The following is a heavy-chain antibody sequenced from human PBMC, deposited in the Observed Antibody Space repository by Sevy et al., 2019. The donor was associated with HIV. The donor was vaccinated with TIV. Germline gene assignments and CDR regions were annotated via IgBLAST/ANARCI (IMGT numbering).Heavy chain of an antibody. CDR1: GDSINNGNHW. J-gene: IGHJ6*02. Sequence: SETLSLTCTVSGDSINNGNHWWSWVRQPAGKGLEWIGRIYRSGPSIMYNPSLERRVTISVDTSKNQFSLKVTSVIAADTAVYYCARDGIRGGYWHGLDVWGQGTTVTVSS. CDR3: ARDGIRGGYWHGLDV. D-gene: IGHD3-16*01. CDR2: IYRSGPSI. V-gene: IGHV4-61*02.